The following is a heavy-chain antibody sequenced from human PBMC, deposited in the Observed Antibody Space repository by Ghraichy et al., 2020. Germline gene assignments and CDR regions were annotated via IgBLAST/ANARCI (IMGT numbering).Heavy chain of an antibody. CDR3: VKTYVLRYFDWSLSPGYYYYYGMDV. J-gene: IGHJ6*02. CDR2: ISSSSSTI. V-gene: IGHV3-48*01. Sequence: GGSLRLSCAASGFTFSSYSMNWVRQAPGKGLEWVSYISSSSSTIYYADSVKGRFTISRDNAKNSLYLQMNSLRAEDTAVYYCVKTYVLRYFDWSLSPGYYYYYGMDVWGQGTTVTVSS. D-gene: IGHD3-9*01. CDR1: GFTFSSYS.